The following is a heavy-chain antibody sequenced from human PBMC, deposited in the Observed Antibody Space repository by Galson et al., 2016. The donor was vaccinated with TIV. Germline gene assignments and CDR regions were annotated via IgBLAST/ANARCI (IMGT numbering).Heavy chain of an antibody. CDR3: AKFRTWDILGHFDY. D-gene: IGHD2-15*01. J-gene: IGHJ4*02. CDR1: GSTFSSYA. CDR2: IIGMFGIA. Sequence: SVKVSCKASGSTFSSYAVSWVRQAPGQGLEWMGGIIGMFGIANYAQKFQGRVTITADESTSTAYMELFSLRSEDTAVYYCAKFRTWDILGHFDYWGQGILVTVSS. V-gene: IGHV1-69*13.